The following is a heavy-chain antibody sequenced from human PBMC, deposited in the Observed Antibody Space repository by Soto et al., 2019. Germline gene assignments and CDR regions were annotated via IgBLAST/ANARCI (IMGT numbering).Heavy chain of an antibody. Sequence: QVQLVQSGAEVKKPGSLVKVSCKASGGTFSSYTISWVRQAPGQGLEWMGSIIPILGIANYAQKFQGRVTITADKSTSTAYMELSSLRSEDTAVYYCARDSCSGGSCYRLNHLDYWGQGTLVTVSS. V-gene: IGHV1-69*08. D-gene: IGHD2-15*01. CDR1: GGTFSSYT. CDR3: ARDSCSGGSCYRLNHLDY. CDR2: IIPILGIA. J-gene: IGHJ4*02.